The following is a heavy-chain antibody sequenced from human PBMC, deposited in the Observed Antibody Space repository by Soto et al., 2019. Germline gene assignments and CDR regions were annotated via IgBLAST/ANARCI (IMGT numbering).Heavy chain of an antibody. J-gene: IGHJ4*02. CDR1: NGSIIGFY. Sequence: KPTETLSLTCSVSNGSIIGFYLTWIRQPPGKILECIGYIHYSRRTDYNPSLTSRASMSVDTSKSKFSLNLKSITPADTAVYYCVRVGMGIGNHFDSVGRGTLVTVSS. V-gene: IGHV4-59*12. CDR3: VRVGMGIGNHFDS. CDR2: IHYSRRT. D-gene: IGHD1-26*01.